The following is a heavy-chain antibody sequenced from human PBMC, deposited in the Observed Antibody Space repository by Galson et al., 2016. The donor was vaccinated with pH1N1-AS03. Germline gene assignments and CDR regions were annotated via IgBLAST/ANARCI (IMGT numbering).Heavy chain of an antibody. CDR2: ISGSGGST. J-gene: IGHJ3*01. V-gene: IGHV3-23*01. Sequence: PRLSCAASGFTFSNYAMTWVRQAPGKGLEWVSSISGSGGSTNSADSVRDRFSISRDNSKNTLFLQMNRLRADDTAVYYCAKKFYYDSSGHHLDVADVWGQGTAVTVSS. CDR1: GFTFSNYA. D-gene: IGHD3-22*01. CDR3: AKKFYYDSSGHHLDVADV.